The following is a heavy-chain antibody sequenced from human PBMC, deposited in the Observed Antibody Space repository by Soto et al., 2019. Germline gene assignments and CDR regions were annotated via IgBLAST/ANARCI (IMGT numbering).Heavy chain of an antibody. CDR3: TTLGFRVVGATTDY. V-gene: IGHV3-15*01. Sequence: GGSLRLSCAASGFTFSNAWMNWVRQAPGKGLEWVGRIKKKSDGGTTDYAAPVKGRFRISRDDAIKTLYLEMNSLQIDDTAVYSCTTLGFRVVGATTDYWGRGTLVTVSS. D-gene: IGHD1-26*01. CDR2: IKKKSDGGTT. J-gene: IGHJ4*02. CDR1: GFTFSNAW.